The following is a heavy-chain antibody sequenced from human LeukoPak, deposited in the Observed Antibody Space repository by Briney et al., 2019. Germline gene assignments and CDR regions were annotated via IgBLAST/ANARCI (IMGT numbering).Heavy chain of an antibody. CDR3: AGGQGWHFDL. Sequence: PGGSLRLSCAASGFTFSSYWMHWVRQAPGKGLVWVSRINSDGSSTSYADSVKGRFTISRDNAKNTLYLQMDSLRADDTAVYYCAGGQGWHFDLWGLGTLITVSS. CDR1: GFTFSSYW. V-gene: IGHV3-74*01. CDR2: INSDGSST. D-gene: IGHD2-15*01. J-gene: IGHJ2*01.